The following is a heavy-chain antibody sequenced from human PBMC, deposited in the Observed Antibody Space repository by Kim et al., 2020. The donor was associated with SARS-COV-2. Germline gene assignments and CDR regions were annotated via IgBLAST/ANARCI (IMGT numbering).Heavy chain of an antibody. CDR2: INTNTGNP. J-gene: IGHJ3*02. CDR1: GYTFTNYA. V-gene: IGHV7-4-1*02. D-gene: IGHD1-20*01. CDR3: ASSYAYYNYRPFDI. Sequence: ASVKVSCKASGYTFTNYAMNWVRQAPGQGLEWMGWINTNTGNPTYAQGFTGRFVFSLDTSVSTAYLQISSLKAEDTAVYYCASSYAYYNYRPFDIWGQGTMVTVSS.